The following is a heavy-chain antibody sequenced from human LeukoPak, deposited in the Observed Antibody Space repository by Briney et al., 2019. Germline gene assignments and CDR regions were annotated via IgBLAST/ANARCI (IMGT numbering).Heavy chain of an antibody. J-gene: IGHJ4*02. CDR2: VNPSGGSP. Sequence: ASVKVSCKTSGYIFTNYYLYWVRQAPGQGLEWMGVVNPSGGSPTYAQKFQGRVIVVRETSTSTVYMELFSLTSEDTSVSYCAGTSGWYQVVFDYWGQGTLVTVSS. CDR1: GYIFTNYY. CDR3: AGTSGWYQVVFDY. D-gene: IGHD6-19*01. V-gene: IGHV1-46*03.